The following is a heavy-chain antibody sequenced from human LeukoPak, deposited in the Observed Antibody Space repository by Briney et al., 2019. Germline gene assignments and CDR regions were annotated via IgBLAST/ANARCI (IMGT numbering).Heavy chain of an antibody. V-gene: IGHV3-13*01. D-gene: IGHD3-9*01. Sequence: PGGSLRLFCPASGFTFSNYDMHWVRQATGKGLEWVSGIGTAGDIYYPGSVKGRFTISRENAKNSLYLQMNSLRAEDTAVYYCARGYDILTGYYMPGAWGQGTLVTVSS. CDR3: ARGYDILTGYYMPGA. CDR1: GFTFSNYD. J-gene: IGHJ5*02. CDR2: IGTAGDI.